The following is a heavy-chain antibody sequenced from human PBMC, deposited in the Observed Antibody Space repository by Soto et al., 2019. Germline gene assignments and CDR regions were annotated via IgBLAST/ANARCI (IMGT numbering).Heavy chain of an antibody. CDR3: ASMGYHYGSGSYPLDY. J-gene: IGHJ4*02. D-gene: IGHD3-10*01. CDR2: MYNSGST. Sequence: WTWIRQPPGKGLEWIGFMYNSGSTHYNPSLKSRVTISLDTSKNQFSLNLRSVTAADTAVYYCASMGYHYGSGSYPLDYWGQSTVFTVSS. V-gene: IGHV4-59*08.